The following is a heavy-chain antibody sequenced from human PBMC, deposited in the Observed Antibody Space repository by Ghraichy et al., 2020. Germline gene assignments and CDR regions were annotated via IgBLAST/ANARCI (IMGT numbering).Heavy chain of an antibody. J-gene: IGHJ5*02. Sequence: ETLSLTCVASGFAFKNAWMNWVRQAPGKGLEWVGRIKSKADSGTTEYAAPVNGRFTISRDDSNDTLYLEVSSLKSEDTALYYCCAQGRRIFGVVSWFDPWGQGTVVTVS. CDR1: GFAFKNAW. D-gene: IGHD3-3*01. CDR2: IKSKADSGTT. V-gene: IGHV3-15*01. CDR3: CAQGRRIFGVVSWFDP.